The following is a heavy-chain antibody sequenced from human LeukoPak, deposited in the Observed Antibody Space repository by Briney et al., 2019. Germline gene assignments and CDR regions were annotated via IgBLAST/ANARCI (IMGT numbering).Heavy chain of an antibody. Sequence: PGGSLRLSCAASGLTVSSAYMSWVRQAPGKGLEWVSVIYSGGSTYYADSVKGRFTISRDNSKNTLYLQMNSLRAEDTAVYYCARTSSSWYSGYYYYYMDVWGKGTTVTVSS. V-gene: IGHV3-53*01. CDR2: IYSGGST. CDR1: GLTVSSAY. CDR3: ARTSSSWYSGYYYYYMDV. J-gene: IGHJ6*03. D-gene: IGHD6-13*01.